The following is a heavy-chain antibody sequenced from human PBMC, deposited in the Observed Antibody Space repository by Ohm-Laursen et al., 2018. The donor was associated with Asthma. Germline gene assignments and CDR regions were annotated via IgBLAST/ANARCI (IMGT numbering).Heavy chain of an antibody. CDR1: GFTFSSFA. CDR3: ARRDFSGGDPNAAFDI. D-gene: IGHD2-21*02. Sequence: SLRLSCSASGFTFSSFAMHWVRQAPGKGLEWVTIITSDGSWTSYADSVKGRFTISRDNSKSTLYMQMNSLRAEDTAAYYCARRDFSGGDPNAAFDIWGQGTMVTVSS. J-gene: IGHJ3*02. V-gene: IGHV3-30-3*01. CDR2: ITSDGSWT.